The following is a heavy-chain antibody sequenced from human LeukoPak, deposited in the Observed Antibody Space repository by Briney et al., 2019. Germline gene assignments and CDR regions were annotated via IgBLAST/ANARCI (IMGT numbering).Heavy chain of an antibody. Sequence: SETLSLTCTVSGGSIDSWYWSWIRQPPGKGLEWIGYIYYSGSTNYNPSLKSRVTISVDTSKNQFSLKLSSVTAADTAVYFCARHGPATHGTRYFDGWGQGTLVTVSS. CDR1: GGSIDSWY. D-gene: IGHD4/OR15-4a*01. V-gene: IGHV4-59*08. CDR3: ARHGPATHGTRYFDG. J-gene: IGHJ4*02. CDR2: IYYSGST.